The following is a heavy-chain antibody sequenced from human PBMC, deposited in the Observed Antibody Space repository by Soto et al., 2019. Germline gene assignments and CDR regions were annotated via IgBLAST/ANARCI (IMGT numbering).Heavy chain of an antibody. CDR3: ARGQALSNYYYGMDV. Sequence: TLSLTCAVSGGSLSNGGFSWSWIRKAPGKGLEWIAYIYHTGNILYNPSLRSRVTLSVDLSKNQVSLNLTSVTAADTAVYYCARGQALSNYYYGMDVWGQGTTVTVSS. J-gene: IGHJ6*02. V-gene: IGHV4-30-2*01. CDR2: IYHTGNI. CDR1: GGSLSNGGFS. D-gene: IGHD4-4*01.